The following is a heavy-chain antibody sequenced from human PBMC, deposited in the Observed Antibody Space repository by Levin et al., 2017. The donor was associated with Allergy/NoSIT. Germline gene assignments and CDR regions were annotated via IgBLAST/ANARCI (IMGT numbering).Heavy chain of an antibody. Sequence: GGSLRLSCKASGYTFTGYSMHWVRQAPGQGLEWMGWINPNRGVTNYAQKFQGRVTMTGDSSISTAYMELSRLRSDDTAVYYCARLNTGYDSPPWGQGTLVTVTS. CDR1: GYTFTGYS. V-gene: IGHV1-2*02. J-gene: IGHJ5*02. CDR3: ARLNTGYDSPP. D-gene: IGHD5-12*01. CDR2: INPNRGVT.